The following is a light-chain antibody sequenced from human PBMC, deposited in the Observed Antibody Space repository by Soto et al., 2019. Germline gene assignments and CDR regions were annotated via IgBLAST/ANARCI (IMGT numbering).Light chain of an antibody. CDR1: QSVSWW. Sequence: DIQMTQSPSTLSASVGHRLTITCRASQSVSWWLAWYKQKPGKAPKLLIYDASTLESGVPLRFSGSGSGTEFTLTISSLQPDDVATYYGQQYNNFRWTFGQGTKVDIK. V-gene: IGKV1-5*01. CDR3: QQYNNFRWT. CDR2: DAS. J-gene: IGKJ1*01.